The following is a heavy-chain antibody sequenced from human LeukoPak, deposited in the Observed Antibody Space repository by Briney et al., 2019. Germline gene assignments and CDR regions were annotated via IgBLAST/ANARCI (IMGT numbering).Heavy chain of an antibody. Sequence: SETLSLTCTVSGAPISSSFWTWIRQSPGKGLEWLGYIYYTGNTNLNPSLKSRLTISLDTSKNQFSLRLSSVTAADTAIYYCARRMTVSATNWFDPWGQGTLVTVSS. CDR1: GAPISSSF. CDR2: IYYTGNT. J-gene: IGHJ5*02. V-gene: IGHV4-59*01. CDR3: ARRMTVSATNWFDP. D-gene: IGHD5/OR15-5a*01.